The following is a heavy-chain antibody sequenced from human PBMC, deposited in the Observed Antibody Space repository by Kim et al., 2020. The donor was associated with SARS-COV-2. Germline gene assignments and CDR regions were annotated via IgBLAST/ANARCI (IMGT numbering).Heavy chain of an antibody. J-gene: IGHJ4*02. CDR2: VLTTGTT. CDR1: GDSVSDGTYY. V-gene: IGHV4-61*02. Sequence: SETLSLTCTVSGDSVSDGTYYWTWIRQPAGKGLEWIGRVLTTGTTKYNPSLQSRVTISLETSMNQFSLKLTSVTTADTAIYFCARGRFAYGYFDSWGLGTLVAVSS. CDR3: ARGRFAYGYFDS. D-gene: IGHD3-10*01.